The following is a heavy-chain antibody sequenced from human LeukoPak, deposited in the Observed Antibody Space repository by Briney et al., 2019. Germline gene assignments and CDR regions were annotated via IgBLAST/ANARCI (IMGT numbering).Heavy chain of an antibody. Sequence: PSETLSLTCNVSGGSISTNTSYYWGWIRQPPGKGLDWIGSIYHNGETSYSPSLTGRLTISVDTSKNQFSLRLRSVTAADTAVYYCARHRAAQLSKFDFWGQGTLVTVSS. V-gene: IGHV4-39*01. CDR3: ARHRAAQLSKFDF. CDR2: IYHNGET. J-gene: IGHJ4*02. CDR1: GGSISTNTSYY. D-gene: IGHD1-1*01.